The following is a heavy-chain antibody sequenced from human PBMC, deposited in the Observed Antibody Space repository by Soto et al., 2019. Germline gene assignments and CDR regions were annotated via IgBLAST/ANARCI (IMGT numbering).Heavy chain of an antibody. Sequence: SVKASCKAPGGTFSSYAISWVRQAPGQGLEWMGGIIPIFGTANYAQKFQGRVTITADKSTSTAYMELSSLRSEDTAVYYCARVAAAGYYYYYYGMDVWGQGTTVTVSS. CDR3: ARVAAAGYYYYYYGMDV. CDR2: IIPIFGTA. J-gene: IGHJ6*02. D-gene: IGHD6-13*01. V-gene: IGHV1-69*06. CDR1: GGTFSSYA.